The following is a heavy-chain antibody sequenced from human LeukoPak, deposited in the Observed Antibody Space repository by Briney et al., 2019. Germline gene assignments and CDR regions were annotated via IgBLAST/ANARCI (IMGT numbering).Heavy chain of an antibody. CDR1: GFPFRSYW. D-gene: IGHD5-24*01. CDR3: TRVGYIDEGIDY. Sequence: PGGSLRLSCVASGFPFRSYWMTWVRQAPGKGLEWVANIKQDGSKKSYVDSVKGRFTISRDNAKNSLYLQMNSLGAEDTAIYYCTRVGYIDEGIDYWGQGTLVTVSS. J-gene: IGHJ4*02. V-gene: IGHV3-7*04. CDR2: IKQDGSKK.